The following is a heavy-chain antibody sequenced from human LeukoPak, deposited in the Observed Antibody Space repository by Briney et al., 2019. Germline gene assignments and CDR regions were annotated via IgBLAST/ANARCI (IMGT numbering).Heavy chain of an antibody. Sequence: ASVKVSCKASGGTFSSYAISWVRQAPGQGLEWMGRTIPILGIANYAQKFQGRVTITADKSTSTAYMELSSLRSEDTAVYYCAREGELGYFDYWGQGTLVTVSS. CDR1: GGTFSSYA. CDR2: TIPILGIA. CDR3: AREGELGYFDY. V-gene: IGHV1-69*04. D-gene: IGHD1-26*01. J-gene: IGHJ4*02.